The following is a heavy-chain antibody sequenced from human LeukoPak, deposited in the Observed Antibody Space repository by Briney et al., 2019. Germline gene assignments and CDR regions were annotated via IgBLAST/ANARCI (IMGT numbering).Heavy chain of an antibody. D-gene: IGHD3-22*01. V-gene: IGHV4-39*01. J-gene: IGHJ1*01. CDR3: ARMVDSSGFSPCQH. CDR1: GGSISSSSYY. CDR2: IYHTGST. Sequence: LETLSLTCTVSGGSISSSSYYWGWIRQPPGKGLEWIGSIYHTGSTYYNPSLKSRVTISIDTSKNQFSLKVNSVTAADTAVYYCARMVDSSGFSPCQHWGQGTLVTVSS.